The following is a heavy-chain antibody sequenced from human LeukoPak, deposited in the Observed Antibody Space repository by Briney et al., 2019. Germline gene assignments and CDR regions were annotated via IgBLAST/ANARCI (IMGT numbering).Heavy chain of an antibody. D-gene: IGHD4-23*01. CDR2: IRQDDSEK. CDR3: ATDRKVGTWDPRFNY. V-gene: IGHV3-7*01. Sequence: IRQTPGKGLEWVANIRQDDSEKNYVDSVKGRFTISRDNAKFSLYLQMSSLRAEDTAVYYCATDRKVGTWDPRFNYWGQGTLVTVSS. J-gene: IGHJ4*02.